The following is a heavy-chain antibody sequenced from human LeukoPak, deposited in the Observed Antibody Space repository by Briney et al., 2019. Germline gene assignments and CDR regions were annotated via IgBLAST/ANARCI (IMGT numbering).Heavy chain of an antibody. Sequence: AGGSLRLSCAASGFTFSSYGMYWVRQAPSKGLECVAFITYDGSDKYYADSVKGRFTISRDNSRDTLYLQMNSLRGEDTAIHYCARNRGYTYDYDSFDPWGQGTLVTVSS. CDR3: ARNRGYTYDYDSFDP. CDR2: ITYDGSDK. CDR1: GFTFSSYG. V-gene: IGHV3-30*19. D-gene: IGHD5-18*01. J-gene: IGHJ5*02.